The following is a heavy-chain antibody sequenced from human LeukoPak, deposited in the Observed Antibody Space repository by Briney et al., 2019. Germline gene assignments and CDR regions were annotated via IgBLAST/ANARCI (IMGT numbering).Heavy chain of an antibody. CDR3: ARDGTIGYCSGGSCKHLDY. J-gene: IGHJ4*02. Sequence: PSETLSLTCTVSGGSISSSSYYWGWIRQPPGKGLEWIGSIYYSGSTYYNPSLKSRVTISVDTSKNQFSLKLSSVTAADTAVYYCARDGTIGYCSGGSCKHLDYWGQGTLVTVSS. CDR2: IYYSGST. CDR1: GGSISSSSYY. V-gene: IGHV4-39*07. D-gene: IGHD2-15*01.